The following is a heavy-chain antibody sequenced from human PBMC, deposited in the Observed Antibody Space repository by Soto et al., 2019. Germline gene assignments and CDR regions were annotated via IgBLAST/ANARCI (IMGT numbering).Heavy chain of an antibody. J-gene: IGHJ4*02. CDR1: GGSISYGDYY. D-gene: IGHD3-22*01. Sequence: SETLSLTCTVSGGSISYGDYYWSWIRQPPGKGLEWIGDISYSGSTYYNPSLESRVSISRDTSKNQFSLKLSSVTAADTAMYYCARDVGYYHNSGHYTLGYWGQGTLVTVSS. V-gene: IGHV4-30-4*01. CDR2: ISYSGST. CDR3: ARDVGYYHNSGHYTLGY.